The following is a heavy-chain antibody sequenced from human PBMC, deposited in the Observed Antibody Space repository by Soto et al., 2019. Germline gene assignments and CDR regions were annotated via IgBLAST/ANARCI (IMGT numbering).Heavy chain of an antibody. CDR2: MNPKSGGT. CDR1: GYRFSDYY. CDR3: ARRPAGPGMDV. Sequence: MQLVQSGAEVKKPGASLKVSCEASGYRFSDYYLHWVRLAPGHGLQWMGWMNPKSGGTRYAQEFEGRVTMTRDTSTRTAYLEVSRLTSDDTAVYYCARRPAGPGMDVWGQGTTVIVSS. D-gene: IGHD6-13*01. J-gene: IGHJ6*02. V-gene: IGHV1-2*02.